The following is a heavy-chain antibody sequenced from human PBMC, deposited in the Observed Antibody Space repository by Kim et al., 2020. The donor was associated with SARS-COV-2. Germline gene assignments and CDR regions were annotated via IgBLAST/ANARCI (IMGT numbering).Heavy chain of an antibody. CDR1: GDSVTRAGYS. V-gene: IGHV4-30-2*01. Sequence: SETLSLTCSVSGDSVTRAGYSWSWIRQPSGKGLEWIGYVYHSGNTYYMPSLKSRLIISLDKSKNQFSLRLTSVTAADTAVYYCVSRFLCYGVSVWGQGTTVTVSS. CDR3: VSRFLCYGVSV. CDR2: VYHSGNT. D-gene: IGHD3-3*01. J-gene: IGHJ6*02.